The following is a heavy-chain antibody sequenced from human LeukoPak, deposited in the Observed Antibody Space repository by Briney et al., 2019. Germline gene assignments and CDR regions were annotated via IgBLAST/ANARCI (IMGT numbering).Heavy chain of an antibody. J-gene: IGHJ4*02. V-gene: IGHV4-30-4*08. CDR2: IYYSGST. CDR3: ARVVITFGGVIHPANFDY. CDR1: GGSISSGDYY. D-gene: IGHD3-16*02. Sequence: PSQTLSLTCTVSGGSISSGDYYWSWIRQPPGKGLEWIGYIYYSGSTYYNPSLKSRVTISVDTSKNQFSLKLSSVTAADTAVYYCARVVITFGGVIHPANFDYWGRGTLVTVSS.